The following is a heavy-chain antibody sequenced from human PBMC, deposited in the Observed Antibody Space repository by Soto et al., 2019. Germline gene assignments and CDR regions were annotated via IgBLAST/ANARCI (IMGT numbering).Heavy chain of an antibody. CDR3: ARPKYSSSWNDAFDI. Sequence: SETLSLTCTVSGGSISSSSYYWGWIRQPPGKGLEWIGSIYYSGSTYYNPSLKSRVTISVDTSKNQFSLKLSSVTAADTAVYYCARPKYSSSWNDAFDIWGQGTMVTVSS. V-gene: IGHV4-39*01. J-gene: IGHJ3*02. D-gene: IGHD6-13*01. CDR2: IYYSGST. CDR1: GGSISSSSYY.